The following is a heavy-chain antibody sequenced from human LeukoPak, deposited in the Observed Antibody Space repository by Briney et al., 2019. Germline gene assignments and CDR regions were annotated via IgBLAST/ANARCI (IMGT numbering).Heavy chain of an antibody. D-gene: IGHD2-2*01. CDR1: SASINSYY. CDR2: IYYSGST. J-gene: IGHJ6*03. Sequence: SETLSLTCTVSSASINSYYWSWIRQPPGKGLEWIGYIYYSGSTNYNPSLKSRVTISVDTSKNQFSLTLRSVTAAATAVYPCARGGLGYCGITSCPTSTYMDVWGKGTTVIVSS. CDR3: ARGGLGYCGITSCPTSTYMDV. V-gene: IGHV4-59*01.